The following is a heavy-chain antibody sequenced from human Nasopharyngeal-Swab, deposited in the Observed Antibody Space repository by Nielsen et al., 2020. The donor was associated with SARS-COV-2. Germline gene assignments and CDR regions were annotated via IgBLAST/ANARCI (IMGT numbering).Heavy chain of an antibody. Sequence: ASVKVSCKASGYTFTSYYLHWVRQAPGQGLEWMGIINPTDGSTSYAQKFEGRVTMTRVTSTSTVYMELNSLRSEDTAVYYCARVLPFRITGTSGMDVWGQGTTVTGSS. CDR3: ARVLPFRITGTSGMDV. CDR2: INPTDGST. V-gene: IGHV1-46*01. D-gene: IGHD1-7*01. J-gene: IGHJ6*02. CDR1: GYTFTSYY.